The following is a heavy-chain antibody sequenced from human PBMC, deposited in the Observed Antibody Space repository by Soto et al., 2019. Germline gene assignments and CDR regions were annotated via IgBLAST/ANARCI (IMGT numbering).Heavy chain of an antibody. D-gene: IGHD1-1*01. CDR3: ARDNSAANGVLDH. CDR1: GYTFTNYD. V-gene: IGHV1-46*04. J-gene: IGHJ4*02. CDR2: INPSARSA. Sequence: ASVKVSCKASGYTFTNYDLHWVVQAPGQGLEWVGMINPSARSASYAQKLRGRLTMDRDTSTTTVYMELSRLTFEDTAVYFCARDNSAANGVLDHWGQGTLVTVSS.